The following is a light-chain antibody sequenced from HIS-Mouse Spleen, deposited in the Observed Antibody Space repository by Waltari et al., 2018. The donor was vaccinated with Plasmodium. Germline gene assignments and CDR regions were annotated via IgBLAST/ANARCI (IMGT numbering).Light chain of an antibody. CDR3: QQRSNWMYT. J-gene: IGKJ2*01. V-gene: IGKV3-11*01. CDR1: QRVSSY. Sequence: EIVLTQSPATLSLSPGERATLSCRASQRVSSYLAWYQQKPGQAPRLLIDDASNRATGSPARFSGSGSGTDFTLTISSLEPEDFAVYYCQQRSNWMYTFGQGTKLESK. CDR2: DAS.